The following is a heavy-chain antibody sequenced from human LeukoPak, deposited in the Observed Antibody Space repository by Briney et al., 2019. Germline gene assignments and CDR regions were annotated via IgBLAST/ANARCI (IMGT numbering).Heavy chain of an antibody. CDR3: ARVGYYESSGYYEY. CDR2: INPNSGGT. CDR1: GYTLTDYY. D-gene: IGHD3-22*01. V-gene: IGHV1-2*06. Sequence: ASVKVSCTASGYTLTDYYMHWVRQAPGQGLEWMGRINPNSGGTNYAQKFQGRVTMTRDTSISTVYMELSRLRSDGTAVYYCARVGYYESSGYYEYWGQGTLVTVSS. J-gene: IGHJ4*02.